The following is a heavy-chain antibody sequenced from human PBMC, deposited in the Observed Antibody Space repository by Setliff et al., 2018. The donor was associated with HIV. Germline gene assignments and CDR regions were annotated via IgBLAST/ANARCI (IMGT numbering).Heavy chain of an antibody. CDR3: ARCYYDSSGPTDAFDI. CDR2: INSASGGA. D-gene: IGHD3-22*01. Sequence: ASVKVSCKASGYTFTDNYIHWVRQAPGQGLEWMAWINSASGGANYAQNFQGRVTVTRGTSINTVYLEVNGLKSDDTAVYYFARCYYDSSGPTDAFDIWGQGTVVTVSS. CDR1: GYTFTDNY. J-gene: IGHJ3*02. V-gene: IGHV1-2*02.